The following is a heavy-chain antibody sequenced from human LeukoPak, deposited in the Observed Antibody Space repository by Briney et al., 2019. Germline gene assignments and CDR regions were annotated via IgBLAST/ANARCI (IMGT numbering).Heavy chain of an antibody. J-gene: IGHJ4*02. V-gene: IGHV3-9*03. CDR2: ISWNSGSI. CDR3: AKDVGYSYGYGFDY. CDR1: GFTFDDYA. Sequence: GGSLRLSCAASGFTFDDYAMHWVRQAPGKGLEWVSGISWNSGSIGYADSVKGRFTISRDNAKNSLYLQMNSLRAEDMALYYCAKDVGYSYGYGFDYWGQGTLVTVSS. D-gene: IGHD5-18*01.